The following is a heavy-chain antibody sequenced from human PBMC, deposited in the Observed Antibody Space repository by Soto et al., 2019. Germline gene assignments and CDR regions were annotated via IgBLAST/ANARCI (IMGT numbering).Heavy chain of an antibody. D-gene: IGHD5-18*01. CDR1: GYNFTSYG. CDR3: VRDASSGYRGWWDP. CDR2: SSPYNGDT. V-gene: IGHV1-18*01. Sequence: QVQLVQSGTEVKKPGASVMVSCKTSGYNFTSYGISWVRQAPGQGLEWMGLSSPYNGDTIYARKFQGRVIVTADTAMSTVYMELRSLRSDDTAVYYCVRDASSGYRGWWDPWGQGTLVTVSS. J-gene: IGHJ5*02.